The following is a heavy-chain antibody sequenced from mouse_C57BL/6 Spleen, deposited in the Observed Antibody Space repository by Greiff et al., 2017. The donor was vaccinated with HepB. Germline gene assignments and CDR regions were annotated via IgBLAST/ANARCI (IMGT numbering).Heavy chain of an antibody. V-gene: IGHV5-4*01. CDR2: ISDGGSYT. Sequence: DVHLVESGGGLVKPGGSLKLSCAASGFTFSSYAMSWVRQTPEKRLEWVATISDGGSYTYYPDNVKGRFTISRDKAKNNLYLQMSHLKSEDTAMYYCAREEDPYFDYWGQGTTLTVSS. CDR1: GFTFSSYA. J-gene: IGHJ2*01. CDR3: AREEDPYFDY.